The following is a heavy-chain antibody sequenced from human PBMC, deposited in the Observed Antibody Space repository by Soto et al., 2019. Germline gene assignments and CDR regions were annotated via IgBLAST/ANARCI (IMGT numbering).Heavy chain of an antibody. J-gene: IGHJ4*02. V-gene: IGHV3-30*18. CDR2: ISYDGSNK. CDR3: AKGAAVLWFGELDY. D-gene: IGHD3-10*01. Sequence: GGSLRLSCAASGFTFSSYGMHWVRQAPGKGLEWVAVISYDGSNKYYADSVKGRFTISRDNSKNTLYLQMNSLRAEDTAVYYCAKGAAVLWFGELDYWGQGTLVTVSS. CDR1: GFTFSSYG.